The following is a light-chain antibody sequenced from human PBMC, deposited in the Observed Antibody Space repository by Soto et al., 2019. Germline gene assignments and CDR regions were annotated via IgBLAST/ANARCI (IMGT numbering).Light chain of an antibody. CDR2: SNN. V-gene: IGLV1-44*01. Sequence: QSVLTQPPSASGTPGQSVTISCSGSSSNIGSNTVNWYQQLPGTAPKLLIYSNNQRPSGVPDRFSGSKSGTSASLAISGLQSEYEADYYCAAWDDSLNGWVFGGGTKLTVL. J-gene: IGLJ3*02. CDR3: AAWDDSLNGWV. CDR1: SSNIGSNT.